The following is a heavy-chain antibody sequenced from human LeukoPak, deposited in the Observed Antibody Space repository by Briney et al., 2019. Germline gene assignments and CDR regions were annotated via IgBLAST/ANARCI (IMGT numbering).Heavy chain of an antibody. CDR1: GFTFSSYS. J-gene: IGHJ4*02. V-gene: IGHV3-48*04. CDR3: ARVYYRHPSVVVVPAAIDY. D-gene: IGHD2-2*02. CDR2: ISSSSSTI. Sequence: PGESLRLSCAASGFTFSSYSMNWVRQAPGKGLEWVSYISSSSSTIYYADSVKGRFTISRDNAKNSLYLQMNSLRAEDTAVYYCARVYYRHPSVVVVPAAIDYWGQGTLVTVSS.